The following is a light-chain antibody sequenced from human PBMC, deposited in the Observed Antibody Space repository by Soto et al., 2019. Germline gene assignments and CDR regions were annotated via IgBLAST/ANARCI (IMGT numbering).Light chain of an antibody. CDR1: NIGSDS. V-gene: IGLV3-21*02. J-gene: IGLJ1*01. CDR2: DDS. CDR3: QVWDGSSDHYV. Sequence: SYEPTQPPSVSVAPGQTARITCGGDNIGSDSVHWYQQKPGQAPLLVVYDDSDRPSGIPERFSGFSYGNTATLTISRVEAGDEADYYCQVWDGSSDHYVFGTGTKVTVL.